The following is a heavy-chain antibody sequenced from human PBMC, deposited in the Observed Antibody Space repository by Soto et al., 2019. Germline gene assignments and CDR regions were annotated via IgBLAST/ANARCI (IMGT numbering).Heavy chain of an antibody. CDR2: ISSYSGNP. V-gene: IGHV1-18*04. CDR3: ATIRFQSSITMVRWFDP. D-gene: IGHD3-10*01. CDR1: GYTFTSFY. Sequence: ASVKVSCKASGYTFTSFYITWVRQAPGQGLEWMGWISSYSGNPNYAQNLQGRVTMSRDISTNTAYMELRSLGSDDTAVYYCATIRFQSSITMVRWFDPWGQGTLVTVSS. J-gene: IGHJ5*02.